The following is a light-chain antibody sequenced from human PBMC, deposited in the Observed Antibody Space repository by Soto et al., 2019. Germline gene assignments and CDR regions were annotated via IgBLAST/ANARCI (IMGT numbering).Light chain of an antibody. CDR3: QQYEDIPPT. Sequence: DIHMTQSPSSLTASLLYIVTITCXASQDITNYLNWYQPKPGKAPKLLIYDASNLEPGVPSRFSGRGSGRDFTFTISSLQPEDTATYYCQQYEDIPPTFGQGTRLEIK. CDR1: QDITNY. V-gene: IGKV1-33*01. J-gene: IGKJ5*01. CDR2: DAS.